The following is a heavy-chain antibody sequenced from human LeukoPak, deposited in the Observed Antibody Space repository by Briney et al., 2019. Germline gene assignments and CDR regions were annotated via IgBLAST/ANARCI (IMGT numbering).Heavy chain of an antibody. CDR3: ARHSGSGSYYFDY. J-gene: IGHJ4*02. D-gene: IGHD3-10*01. CDR1: GFTFSSYW. CDR2: IKQDGSEK. V-gene: IGHV3-7*01. Sequence: GGSLRLSCAASGFTFSSYWMSWVHQAPGKGLEWVANIKQDGSEKYYVDSVKGRFTISRDNAKNSLYLQMNSLRAEDTAVYYCARHSGSGSYYFDYWGQGTLVTVSS.